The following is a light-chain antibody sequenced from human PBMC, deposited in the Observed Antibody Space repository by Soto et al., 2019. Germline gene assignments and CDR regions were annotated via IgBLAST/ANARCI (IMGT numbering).Light chain of an antibody. CDR1: QSIATY. J-gene: IGKJ2*01. CDR3: QPIFETPPYT. Sequence: DIQMTQSPSSLSASIGDRVTITCRASQSIATYVNWFQQKPGKAPKLLINAASSLTSGVPSRFSGSGSVTDCSLTISGLQPDDFATYYCQPIFETPPYTFGQGTKLEIK. V-gene: IGKV1-39*01. CDR2: AAS.